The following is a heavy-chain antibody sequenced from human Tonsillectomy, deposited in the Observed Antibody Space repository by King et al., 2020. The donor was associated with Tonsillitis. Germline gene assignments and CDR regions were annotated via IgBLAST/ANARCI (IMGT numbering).Heavy chain of an antibody. CDR2: IYHGGST. J-gene: IGHJ4*02. Sequence: QLQESGPGLVKPSETLSLTCTVSGYSIISGYYWGWIRQPPGKGLEWIGSIYHGGSTYYNPSLKSRVTISVDTSKNQFSLKLSSVTAADTALYYCARPTADYFFDYWGQGTLVTVSS. CDR3: ARPTADYFFDY. D-gene: IGHD4-11*01. V-gene: IGHV4-38-2*02. CDR1: GYSIISGYY.